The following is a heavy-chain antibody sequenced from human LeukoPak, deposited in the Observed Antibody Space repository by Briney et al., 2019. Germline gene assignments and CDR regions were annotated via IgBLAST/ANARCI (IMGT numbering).Heavy chain of an antibody. Sequence: GGSLRLSCAASGLTFSRYSMNWVRQAPGKGLEWVSSISSSSSFIYYADSVKGRFTISRDNAKNSLYLQMNSLRAEDTAVYYCARDPPLGSCSTISCPHLDYWGQGTLVTVSS. D-gene: IGHD2-2*01. CDR1: GLTFSRYS. J-gene: IGHJ4*02. CDR3: ARDPPLGSCSTISCPHLDY. CDR2: ISSSSSFI. V-gene: IGHV3-21*01.